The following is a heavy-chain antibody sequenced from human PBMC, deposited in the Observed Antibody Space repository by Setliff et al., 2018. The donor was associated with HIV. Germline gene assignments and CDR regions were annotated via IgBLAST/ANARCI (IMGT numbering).Heavy chain of an antibody. CDR1: GYTFTSYG. Sequence: ASVKVSCKASGYTFTSYGISWVRQAPGQGPEWMGWISAYNGNTNYAQKLQGRVTMTTDTSTSTAYMELRSLRSDDTAVYYCARDQITMVRGTLGAFDIWGQGTMVTVS. V-gene: IGHV1-18*01. CDR2: ISAYNGNT. D-gene: IGHD3-10*01. J-gene: IGHJ3*02. CDR3: ARDQITMVRGTLGAFDI.